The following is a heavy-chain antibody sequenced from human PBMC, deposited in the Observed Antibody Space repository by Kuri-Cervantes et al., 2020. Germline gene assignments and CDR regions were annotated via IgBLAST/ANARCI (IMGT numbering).Heavy chain of an antibody. J-gene: IGHJ4*02. CDR1: GFTFSSYS. D-gene: IGHD3-22*01. Sequence: GGSLRLSCAASGFTFSSYSMNWVRQAPGKGLEWVSSISSSSSYIYYADSVKGRFTISRDNAKNPLYLQMNSLRAEDTAVYYCAKEDYYDSSGYYRPRVGADYWGQGTLVTVSS. CDR2: ISSSSSYI. CDR3: AKEDYYDSSGYYRPRVGADY. V-gene: IGHV3-21*01.